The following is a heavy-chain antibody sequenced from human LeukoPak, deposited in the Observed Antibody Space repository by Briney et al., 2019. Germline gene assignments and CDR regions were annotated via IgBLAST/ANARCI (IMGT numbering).Heavy chain of an antibody. Sequence: GGSLRLSCAASGFTFSSYSMNWVRQAPGKGLEWVSYISSSSSTIYYADSVKGRFTISRDNAKNSLYLQMNSLRAEDTAVYYCARGIGNYYDSYVRQELDYWGQGTLVTVSS. CDR2: ISSSSSTI. CDR3: ARGIGNYYDSYVRQELDY. CDR1: GFTFSSYS. J-gene: IGHJ4*02. D-gene: IGHD3-22*01. V-gene: IGHV3-48*01.